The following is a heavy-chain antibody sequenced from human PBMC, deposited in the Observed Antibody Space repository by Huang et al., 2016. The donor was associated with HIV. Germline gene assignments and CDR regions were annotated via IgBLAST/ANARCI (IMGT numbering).Heavy chain of an antibody. Sequence: EVQLVESGGGLIQPGGSLRLSWAASGFTVSSNYMGWVRQAPGKVREWVSVIDSDDSTYFADSVKGRFTISRDNSKNTLYLQMNSLRAEDTAVYYCAAQWELRGGVDFWGQGTLVTVSS. CDR3: AAQWELRGGVDF. CDR2: IDSDDST. V-gene: IGHV3-53*01. CDR1: GFTVSSNY. J-gene: IGHJ4*02. D-gene: IGHD1-26*01.